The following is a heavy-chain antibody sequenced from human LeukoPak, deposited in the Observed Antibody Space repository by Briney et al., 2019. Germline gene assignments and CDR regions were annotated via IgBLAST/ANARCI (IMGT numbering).Heavy chain of an antibody. CDR3: AKHGFGWAY. CDR1: GYSISSGYY. J-gene: IGHJ4*02. D-gene: IGHD3-3*01. V-gene: IGHV4-38-2*01. Sequence: SGTLSLTCAVSGYSISSGYYWGWIRQPPGKGLEWIGSIYHSGSTYYNPSLKSRVTISVDTSKNQFSLKLSSVTAADTAVYYCAKHGFGWAYLGQGTLVTVSP. CDR2: IYHSGST.